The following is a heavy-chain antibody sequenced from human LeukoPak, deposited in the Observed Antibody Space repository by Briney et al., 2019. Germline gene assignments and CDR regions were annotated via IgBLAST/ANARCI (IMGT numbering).Heavy chain of an antibody. CDR1: AFTFSSYS. D-gene: IGHD2-2*01. CDR3: AGPTSFRGGYCSTNS. Sequence: GGSLRLSCTASAFTFSSYSMAWIRQAPGKGLEWVSYISSSSDYTNYADSVKGRFTIARDNAKKSLYLQMDSLRAEDTAVYCHAGPTSFRGGYCSTNSWGQGTLVTVSS. V-gene: IGHV3-21*05. J-gene: IGHJ4*02. CDR2: ISSSSDYT.